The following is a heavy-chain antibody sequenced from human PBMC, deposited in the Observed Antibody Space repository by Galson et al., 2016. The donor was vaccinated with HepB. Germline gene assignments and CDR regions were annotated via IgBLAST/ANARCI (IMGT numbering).Heavy chain of an antibody. D-gene: IGHD3-10*01. Sequence: SVKVSCKTSGYTFTSYAMHWVRQAPGQRLEWMGWINAGNGNTKYSQKFQGRVTITRDTSASTAYMELSSLRSEDTAVYYCARGRSTGIFDYWGQGTLVTVSS. V-gene: IGHV1-3*01. CDR1: GYTFTSYA. CDR2: INAGNGNT. J-gene: IGHJ4*02. CDR3: ARGRSTGIFDY.